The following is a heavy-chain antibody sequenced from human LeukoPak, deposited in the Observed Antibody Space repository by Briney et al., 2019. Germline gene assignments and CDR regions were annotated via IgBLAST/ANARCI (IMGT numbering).Heavy chain of an antibody. V-gene: IGHV3-9*01. D-gene: IGHD3/OR15-3a*01. CDR3: AKGTQPWDYYYGMDV. CDR1: GFTFDDYA. CDR2: ISWNSGSI. J-gene: IGHJ6*02. Sequence: GRSLRLSSAASGFTFDDYAMHWVRQAPGKGLEWVSGISWNSGSIGYADSVKGRFTISRDNAKNSLYLQMNSLRAEDTALYYCAKGTQPWDYYYGMDVWGQGTTVTVSS.